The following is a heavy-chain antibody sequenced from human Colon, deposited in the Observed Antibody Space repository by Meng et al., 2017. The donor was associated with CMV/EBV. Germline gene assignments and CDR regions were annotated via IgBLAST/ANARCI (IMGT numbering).Heavy chain of an antibody. V-gene: IGHV3-9*03. D-gene: IGHD3-3*02. CDR1: GFTYDDYA. CDR3: AKGHIGNGFLYYFDY. Sequence: GGSLRLSCTASGFTYDDYAMHWVRHTPGKGLEWVSGISWNSGNIAYADSVKGRFTISRDNAKNSLYLQMNSLRPEDMALYYCAKGHIGNGFLYYFDYWGQGTLVTVSS. CDR2: ISWNSGNI. J-gene: IGHJ4*02.